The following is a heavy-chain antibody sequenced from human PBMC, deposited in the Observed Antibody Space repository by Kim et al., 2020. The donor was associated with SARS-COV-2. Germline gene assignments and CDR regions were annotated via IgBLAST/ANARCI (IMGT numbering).Heavy chain of an antibody. CDR3: ARDQVLRYFDWNYYYYGMDV. Sequence: IGYIYYSGSTNYNPSLKSRVTISVDTSKNQFSLKLSSVTAADTAVYYCARDQVLRYFDWNYYYYGMDVWGQGTTVTVSS. CDR2: IYYSGST. J-gene: IGHJ6*02. D-gene: IGHD3-9*01. V-gene: IGHV4-59*01.